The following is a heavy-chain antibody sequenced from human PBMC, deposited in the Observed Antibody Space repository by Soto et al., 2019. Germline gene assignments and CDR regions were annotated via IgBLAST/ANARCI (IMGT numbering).Heavy chain of an antibody. Sequence: SVKVSCKASGGTSSSYAIRWVRQAPGQGLEWMGGIIPIFGTANYAQKFQGRVTITADESTSTAYMELSSLRSEDTAVYYCARQNAVVSLQNAFPIWGQGTVVTVSS. V-gene: IGHV1-69*13. CDR3: ARQNAVVSLQNAFPI. J-gene: IGHJ3*02. CDR1: GGTSSSYA. D-gene: IGHD3-22*01. CDR2: IIPIFGTA.